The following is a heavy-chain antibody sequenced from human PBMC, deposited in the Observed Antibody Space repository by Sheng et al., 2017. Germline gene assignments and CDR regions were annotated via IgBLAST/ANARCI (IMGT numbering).Heavy chain of an antibody. CDR2: IIPMIGRT. CDR3: VKDNEY. CDR1: RTFSSYT. V-gene: IGHV1-69*08. J-gene: IGHJ4*02. Sequence: QVQLVQSGTEGEEAWVLGEGLLQGFWRTFSSYTISWVRQAPGQGLEWMGRIIPMIGRTNYAQRLQGRVRITADKSTRTAYMELSSLRSEDTAMYYCVKDNEYWGQGTLVSVSS.